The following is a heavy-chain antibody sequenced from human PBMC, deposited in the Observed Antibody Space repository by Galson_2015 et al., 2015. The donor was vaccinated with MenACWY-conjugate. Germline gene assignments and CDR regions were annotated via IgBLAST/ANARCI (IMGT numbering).Heavy chain of an antibody. CDR2: INHVGDT. CDR1: GGSLAGAS. J-gene: IGHJ6*02. V-gene: IGHV4-34*01. D-gene: IGHD3-3*01. Sequence: LSLTWGVHGGSLAGASWRWIRRPPGTGLEWIGEINHVGDTDYNPSLRGRVSISLDTSTNQFSLRLSSVTGADTAVSYCARLVTRGITIFGAHPRASYGLDVWGQGTTVIVSS. CDR3: ARLVTRGITIFGAHPRASYGLDV.